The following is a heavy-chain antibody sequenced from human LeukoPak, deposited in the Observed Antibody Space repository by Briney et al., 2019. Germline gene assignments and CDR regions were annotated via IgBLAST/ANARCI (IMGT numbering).Heavy chain of an antibody. CDR3: ARIPWLLEYYYMDV. D-gene: IGHD3-22*01. V-gene: IGHV4-38-2*02. Sequence: SETLSLTCSVSGYSISSGYYWAWIRQPPGKGLEWIGSMYHGGTTYYNPSLKSRVTISVDTSKNQFSLNLRSVTAADTAVYYCARIPWLLEYYYMDVWGKGTTVTVSS. J-gene: IGHJ6*03. CDR1: GYSISSGYY. CDR2: MYHGGTT.